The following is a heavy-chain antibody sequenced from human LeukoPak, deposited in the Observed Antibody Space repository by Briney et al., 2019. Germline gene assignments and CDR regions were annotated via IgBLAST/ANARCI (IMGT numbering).Heavy chain of an antibody. CDR1: GGSISSYY. CDR2: IYTSGST. CDR3: AREIVAGLGVSFDI. V-gene: IGHV4-4*07. J-gene: IGHJ3*02. Sequence: SETLSLTCTVSGGSISSYYWSWIRQPAGKGLEWIGRIYTSGSTNYNPSLKSRVTMSVDTSKNQFSLKLSSVTAADTAVYYCAREIVAGLGVSFDIWGQGAMVTVSS. D-gene: IGHD6-19*01.